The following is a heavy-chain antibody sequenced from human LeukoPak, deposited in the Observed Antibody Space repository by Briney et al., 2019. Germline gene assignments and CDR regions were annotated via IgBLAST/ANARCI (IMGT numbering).Heavy chain of an antibody. Sequence: SETLSLTCTVPGGSISSYYWSWIRQPPGKGLEWIGYVYFSGSTNYNPSLKSRVTISVDTSKNQFSLKLSSVTAADTAVYYCARRGSAYYYPFDYWGQGTLVTVSS. V-gene: IGHV4-59*08. CDR3: ARRGSAYYYPFDY. J-gene: IGHJ4*02. CDR2: VYFSGST. D-gene: IGHD3-22*01. CDR1: GGSISSYY.